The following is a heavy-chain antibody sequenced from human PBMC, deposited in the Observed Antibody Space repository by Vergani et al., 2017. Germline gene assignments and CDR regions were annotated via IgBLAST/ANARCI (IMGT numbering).Heavy chain of an antibody. CDR3: ARGAGYQLHMGYFDY. D-gene: IGHD2-2*01. Sequence: EVQLVESGGGLVQPGGSLRLSCAASGFTFSSYEMNWVRQAPGKGLEWVSYISSSGSTIYYADSVKGRFTISRDNAKNSLYLQMNSLRAEDTAVYYCARGAGYQLHMGYFDYWGQATLVTVSS. J-gene: IGHJ4*02. CDR2: ISSSGSTI. CDR1: GFTFSSYE. V-gene: IGHV3-48*03.